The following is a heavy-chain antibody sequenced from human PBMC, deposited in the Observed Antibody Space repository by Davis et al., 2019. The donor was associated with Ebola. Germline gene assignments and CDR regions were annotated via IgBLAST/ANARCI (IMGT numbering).Heavy chain of an antibody. CDR2: IKQDGGEK. D-gene: IGHD5-12*01. Sequence: GESLKISCAASGLIFNNYWMSWIRQAPGKGPEWVAIIKQDGGEKYYVDSVKGRFTISRDNAKNSLFLQMNSLRAEDTALYYCASGDGRGSSYDMDVWGQGTTVTVSS. CDR3: ASGDGRGSSYDMDV. J-gene: IGHJ6*02. V-gene: IGHV3-7*03. CDR1: GLIFNNYW.